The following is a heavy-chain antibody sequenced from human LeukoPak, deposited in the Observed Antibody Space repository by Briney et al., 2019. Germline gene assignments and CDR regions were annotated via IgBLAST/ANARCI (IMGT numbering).Heavy chain of an antibody. D-gene: IGHD4-11*01. V-gene: IGHV4-31*03. CDR3: ARGRDDYRNYVVWFDP. Sequence: SETLSLTCTVSGGSISSGGYYWSWIRQHPGKGLEWIGYIYYSGSTYYNPSLKSRVTISVDTSKNQFSLKLSSVTAADTAVYYCARGRDDYRNYVVWFDPWGQGTLVTVSS. CDR2: IYYSGST. CDR1: GGSISSGGYY. J-gene: IGHJ5*02.